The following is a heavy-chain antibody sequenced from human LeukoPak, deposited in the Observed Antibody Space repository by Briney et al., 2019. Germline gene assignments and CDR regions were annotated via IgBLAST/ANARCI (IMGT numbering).Heavy chain of an antibody. Sequence: SETLSLTCTVSGGSISSSSYYWGWIRQPPGKGLEWIGSIYYSGSTYYDPSLKSRVTISVDTSKNQFSLKLSSVTAADTAVYYCAREVAYYYGSGSYSDYWGQGTLVTVSS. V-gene: IGHV4-39*02. CDR1: GGSISSSSYY. J-gene: IGHJ4*02. D-gene: IGHD3-10*01. CDR3: AREVAYYYGSGSYSDY. CDR2: IYYSGST.